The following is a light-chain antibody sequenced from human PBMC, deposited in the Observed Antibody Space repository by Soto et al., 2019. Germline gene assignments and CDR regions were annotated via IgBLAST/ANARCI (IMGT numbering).Light chain of an antibody. V-gene: IGKV1-39*01. CDR2: AAS. CDR3: QQSFSTPT. CDR1: QSIATY. Sequence: DIEMTQSPSSLSVSVGDSVTINCRTSQSIATYLNWYQQKPGKAPKLLIYAASSLQSGVPSRFSGSGSGTEFTLTITSLRPDDFATYYCQQSFSTPTFGQGTRLEIK. J-gene: IGKJ5*01.